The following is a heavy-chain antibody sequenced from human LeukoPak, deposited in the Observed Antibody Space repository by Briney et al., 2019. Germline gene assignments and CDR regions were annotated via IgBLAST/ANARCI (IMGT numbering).Heavy chain of an antibody. Sequence: SETLSLTCTVSGGSISSYYWSWIRQPPGKGLGWIGYIYYSGSTNYNPSLKSRVTISVDTSKNQFSLKLSSVTAADTAVYYCARDHESFYGMDVWGQGTTVTVSS. CDR1: GGSISSYY. J-gene: IGHJ6*02. CDR2: IYYSGST. CDR3: ARDHESFYGMDV. V-gene: IGHV4-59*01.